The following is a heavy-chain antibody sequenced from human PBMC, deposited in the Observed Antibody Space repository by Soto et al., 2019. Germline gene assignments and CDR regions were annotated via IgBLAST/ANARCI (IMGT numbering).Heavy chain of an antibody. CDR1: GFTFSSYV. CDR2: ISYDGNNK. V-gene: IGHV3-30-3*01. Sequence: QVQLVESGGGVVQPGRSLRLSCAASGFTFSSYVMHWVRQAPGKGLEWVAVISYDGNNKYYADSVKGRFTISRDNSKXTXXXKXHSLRAEDTAVYYCARAGCDGGRCYTLVGLRYGMDVWGQGTTVTVSS. D-gene: IGHD2-15*01. CDR3: ARAGCDGGRCYTLVGLRYGMDV. J-gene: IGHJ6*02.